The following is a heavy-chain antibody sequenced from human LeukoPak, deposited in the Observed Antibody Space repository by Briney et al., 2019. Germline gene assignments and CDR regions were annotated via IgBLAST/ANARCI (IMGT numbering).Heavy chain of an antibody. V-gene: IGHV4-61*02. D-gene: IGHD6-13*01. Sequence: PSETLSLTCTVSGGSISSGSYYWSWIRQPAGKGLEWIGRIYTSGSTNYNPSLKSRVTISVDTSKNQFSLKLSSVTAADTAVYYCARRYSSSWGGYYYYYMDVWGKGTTVTISS. J-gene: IGHJ6*03. CDR3: ARRYSSSWGGYYYYYMDV. CDR2: IYTSGST. CDR1: GGSISSGSYY.